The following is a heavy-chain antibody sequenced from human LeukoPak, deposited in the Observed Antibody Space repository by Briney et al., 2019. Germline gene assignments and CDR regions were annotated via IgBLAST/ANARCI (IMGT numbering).Heavy chain of an antibody. Sequence: SIRPSCTACECTFTRYVLCWLRQPPARKLLWVSAISGSDGTTYYADSVKGRFTISRDNSKNTLYLQLNSLRAEDTAVYYCAKGLSVSPRYPSIHYWGQGTLVTVSS. J-gene: IGHJ4*02. D-gene: IGHD2/OR15-2a*01. CDR2: ISGSDGTT. V-gene: IGHV3-23*01. CDR1: ECTFTRYV. CDR3: AKGLSVSPRYPSIHY.